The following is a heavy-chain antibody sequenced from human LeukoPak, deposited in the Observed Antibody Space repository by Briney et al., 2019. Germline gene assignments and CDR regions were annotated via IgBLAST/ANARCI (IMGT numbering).Heavy chain of an antibody. Sequence: ASVKVSCKASGYTFTGYYMHWVRQAPGQGLEWMGRIDPNSGGTKYAQKFRGRVTMTRDASISTAYMELSSLRSDDVAVYYCARDSRVSGDYWGQGTLVTVSS. CDR1: GYTFTGYY. CDR3: ARDSRVSGDY. D-gene: IGHD2-8*01. J-gene: IGHJ4*02. CDR2: IDPNSGGT. V-gene: IGHV1-2*06.